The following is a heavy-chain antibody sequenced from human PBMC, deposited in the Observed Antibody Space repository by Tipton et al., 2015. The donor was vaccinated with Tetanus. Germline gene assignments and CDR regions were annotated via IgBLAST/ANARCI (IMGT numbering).Heavy chain of an antibody. CDR2: IIPVFRPA. Sequence: QVQLVQSGAEVKKPGSSVKVSCKASGGTFSKYALSWVRQAPGQGLERVGGIIPVFRPAKYAQKFQGRVTITADESRSTGCMDFSGLRSDDTGVYYCAVGPYHLWEGHYSDYGGQGTLVTISS. V-gene: IGHV1-69*01. D-gene: IGHD1-26*01. CDR3: AVGPYHLWEGHYSDY. CDR1: GGTFSKYA. J-gene: IGHJ4*02.